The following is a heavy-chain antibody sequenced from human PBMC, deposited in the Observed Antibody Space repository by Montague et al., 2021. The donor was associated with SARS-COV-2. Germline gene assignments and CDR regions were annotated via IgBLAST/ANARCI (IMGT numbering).Heavy chain of an antibody. J-gene: IGHJ5*02. CDR1: AGSISTNSYY. Sequence: SETLSLTCTVSAGSISTNSYYWAWIRQPPGKGLDWIGSISYSGSTYFNPSLQIRLSISVDTSKNHFSLRLSSVTAADTAVYYCATLWDFYGSGSYQNSRFDPWGQGTRVTVSS. D-gene: IGHD3-10*01. V-gene: IGHV4-39*02. CDR2: ISYSGST. CDR3: ATLWDFYGSGSYQNSRFDP.